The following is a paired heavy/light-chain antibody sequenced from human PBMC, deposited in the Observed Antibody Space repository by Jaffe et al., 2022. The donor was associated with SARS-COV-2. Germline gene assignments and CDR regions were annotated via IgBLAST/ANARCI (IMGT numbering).Heavy chain of an antibody. CDR1: GYSFTSYW. D-gene: IGHD4-17*01. V-gene: IGHV5-51*01. CDR2: IYPGDSDT. J-gene: IGHJ6*02. CDR3: ARQLRAMSYGDAYPVGYYYGMDV. Sequence: EVQLVQSGAEVKKPGESLKISCKGSGYSFTSYWIGWVRQMPGKGLEWMGIIYPGDSDTRYSPSFQGQVTISADKSISTAYLQWSSLKASDTAMYYCARQLRAMSYGDAYPVGYYYGMDVWGQGTTVTVSS.
Light chain of an antibody. V-gene: IGKV2-28*01. CDR3: MQALQTPFT. CDR2: LGS. CDR1: QSLLHSNGYNY. Sequence: DIVMTQSPLSLPVTPGEPASISCRSSQSLLHSNGYNYLDWYLQKPGQSPQLLIYLGSNRASGVPDRFSGSGSGTDFTLKISRVEAEDVGVYYCMQALQTPFTFGQGTRLEIK. J-gene: IGKJ5*01.